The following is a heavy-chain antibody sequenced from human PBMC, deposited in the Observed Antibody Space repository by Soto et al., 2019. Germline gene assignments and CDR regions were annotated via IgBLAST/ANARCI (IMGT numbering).Heavy chain of an antibody. D-gene: IGHD3-16*02. CDR3: AKITGVGIWGSYRYPFDY. Sequence: GGSLRLSCAASGFTFSSYAMSWVRQAPGKGLEWVSAISGSGGSTYYADSVKGRFTISRDNSKNTLYLQMNSLRAEDTAVYYCAKITGVGIWGSYRYPFDYWGQGTLVTVSS. V-gene: IGHV3-23*01. CDR2: ISGSGGST. J-gene: IGHJ4*02. CDR1: GFTFSSYA.